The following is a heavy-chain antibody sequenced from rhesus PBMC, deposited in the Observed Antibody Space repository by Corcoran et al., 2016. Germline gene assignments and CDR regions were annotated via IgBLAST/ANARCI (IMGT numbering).Heavy chain of an antibody. J-gene: IGHJ5-1*01. CDR1: GFSISTTGTG. CDR3: ARGVRQLGRDRFDV. CDR2: MYWNDSK. D-gene: IGHD6-25*01. Sequence: QVTLKESGPALVKPTQTLTLTCTFSGFSISTTGTGVGWIRQPPGKALEWLASMYWNDSKYYRTSLKSRINISKDTSKNQGVLTMTNMDPVDTATYYCARGVRQLGRDRFDVWGPGVLVTVSS. V-gene: IGHV2-95*01.